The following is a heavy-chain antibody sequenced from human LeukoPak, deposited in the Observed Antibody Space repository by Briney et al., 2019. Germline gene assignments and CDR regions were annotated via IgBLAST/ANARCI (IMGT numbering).Heavy chain of an antibody. CDR3: VRDRGLGRGFDP. J-gene: IGHJ5*02. V-gene: IGHV4-39*07. D-gene: IGHD3-16*01. Sequence: SETLSLTCTVSGGSISSSSYYWGWIRQPPGKGLEWIGSIYYSGSTYYNPSLKSRVIMSFDPSKNQFSLKLNSVTAADTAFYYCVRDRGLGRGFDPWGQGTMVTVSS. CDR1: GGSISSSSYY. CDR2: IYYSGST.